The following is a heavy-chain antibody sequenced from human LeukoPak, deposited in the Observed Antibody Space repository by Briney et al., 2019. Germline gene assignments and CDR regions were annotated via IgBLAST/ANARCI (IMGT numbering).Heavy chain of an antibody. J-gene: IGHJ4*02. CDR1: GGSISSYY. Sequence: TSDTLSLTCTVSGGSISSYYWSWIRQPPGKGLEWIGEINHSGSTNYNPSLKSRVTISVDTSKNQFSLKLSSVTAADTAVYYCARGRRIAAALDYWGQGTLVTVSS. CDR2: INHSGST. V-gene: IGHV4-34*01. D-gene: IGHD6-13*01. CDR3: ARGRRIAAALDY.